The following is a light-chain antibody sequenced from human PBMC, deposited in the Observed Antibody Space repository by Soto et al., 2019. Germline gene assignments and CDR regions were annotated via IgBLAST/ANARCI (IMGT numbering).Light chain of an antibody. CDR2: DVS. Sequence: QSALTQPRSVSGSPGQSVTISCTGTSSGVGGYNYVSWYQQHPGKAPQLMIYDVSKRPSGIPDRYSGSKSGNTASLTISGRQAEDEADYSCCSYAGSYTWVFGGGTKLTVL. V-gene: IGLV2-11*01. CDR1: SSGVGGYNY. J-gene: IGLJ3*02. CDR3: CSYAGSYTWV.